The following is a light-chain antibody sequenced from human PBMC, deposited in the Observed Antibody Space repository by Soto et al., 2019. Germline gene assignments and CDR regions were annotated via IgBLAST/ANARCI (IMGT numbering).Light chain of an antibody. Sequence: DIQMTQSPSSLYASVGDRVTITCRASPSISSYLNWYQQKPGKAPKLLIYAASSLQSGVPSRFSGSGSGTDFTLTISSLQPEDFATYYCQQSYSTPPFTFGPGTNGDIK. CDR2: AAS. J-gene: IGKJ3*01. CDR1: PSISSY. V-gene: IGKV1-39*01. CDR3: QQSYSTPPFT.